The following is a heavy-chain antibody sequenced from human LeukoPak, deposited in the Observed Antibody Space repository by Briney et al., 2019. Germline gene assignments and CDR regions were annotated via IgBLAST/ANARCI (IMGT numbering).Heavy chain of an antibody. CDR1: GGSISSYY. J-gene: IGHJ5*02. CDR2: IYYSGST. Sequence: PSETLSLTCTVSGGSISSYYWSWIRQPPGKGLEWIGYIYYSGSTNYNPSLKSRVTISVHTSKNQFFLKLIYLTAADTALYYGARDFGAAGWFDPWGQGTLVTVSS. V-gene: IGHV4-59*01. D-gene: IGHD6-13*01. CDR3: ARDFGAAGWFDP.